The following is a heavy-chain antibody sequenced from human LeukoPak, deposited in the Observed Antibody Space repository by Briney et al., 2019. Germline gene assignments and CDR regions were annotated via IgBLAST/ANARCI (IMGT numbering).Heavy chain of an antibody. Sequence: ASVKVSCKASGYNFRNYGIGWVRQAPGQGLEWMGWINPNSGGTNYAQKFQGRVTMTRDTSISTAYMELSRLRSDDTAVYYCARGQGYSGSYYYFDYWGQGTLVTVSS. V-gene: IGHV1-2*02. J-gene: IGHJ4*02. CDR3: ARGQGYSGSYYYFDY. D-gene: IGHD1-26*01. CDR1: GYNFRNYG. CDR2: INPNSGGT.